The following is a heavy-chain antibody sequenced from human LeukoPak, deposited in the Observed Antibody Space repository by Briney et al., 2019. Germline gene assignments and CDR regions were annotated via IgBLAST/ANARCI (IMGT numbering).Heavy chain of an antibody. CDR3: ARHYREDSSSWYRVDPRSDAFDI. CDR2: IYTSGST. J-gene: IGHJ3*02. Sequence: SETLSLTCTVSGGSISSYYWSWIRQPPGKGLEWIGYIYTSGSTNYNPSLKSRVTISVDTSKNRFSLKLSSVTAADTAVYYCARHYREDSSSWYRVDPRSDAFDIWGQGTMVTVSS. D-gene: IGHD6-13*01. V-gene: IGHV4-4*09. CDR1: GGSISSYY.